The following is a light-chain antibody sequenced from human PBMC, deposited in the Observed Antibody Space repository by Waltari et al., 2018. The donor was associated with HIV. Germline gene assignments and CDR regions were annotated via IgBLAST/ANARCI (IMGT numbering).Light chain of an antibody. J-gene: IGLJ1*01. Sequence: QSALTQPASVSGSPGPSITISCTGTSRDVGGYHSFPWYQLHPGKAPKLMIYAVSNRPSGVSNRFSGSKSDNTASLTISGLQAEDEADYYCSSYTSTSTVYVFGTGTEVTVL. CDR3: SSYTSTSTVYV. CDR1: SRDVGGYHS. V-gene: IGLV2-14*03. CDR2: AVS.